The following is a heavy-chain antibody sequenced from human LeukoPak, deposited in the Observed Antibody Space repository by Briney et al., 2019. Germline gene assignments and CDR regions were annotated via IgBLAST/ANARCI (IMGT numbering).Heavy chain of an antibody. V-gene: IGHV4-38-2*02. D-gene: IGHD1-26*01. CDR1: GYSISSGYY. Sequence: SETLSLTCTVSGYSISSGYYWGWIRQPPGKGLEWIGSIYHSGSTYYNPSLKSRVTISVDTSKNQFSLKLSSVTAADTAVYYCASVAWELLHWFDPWGQGTLVTVSS. CDR3: ASVAWELLHWFDP. J-gene: IGHJ5*02. CDR2: IYHSGST.